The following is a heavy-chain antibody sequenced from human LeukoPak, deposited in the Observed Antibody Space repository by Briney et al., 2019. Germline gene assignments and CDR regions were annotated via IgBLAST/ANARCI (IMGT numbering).Heavy chain of an antibody. Sequence: ASVKVSCKTSGYTFTDYDITWVRQAPGQGLEWMGRVSPYNGNTYYSQRFQDRVIITKDTSTGTAYMDLRDLRTDDTAMYYCARDYYGSGKGYYYYYMDVWGKGTTVTISS. J-gene: IGHJ6*03. D-gene: IGHD3-10*01. CDR2: VSPYNGNT. CDR3: ARDYYGSGKGYYYYYMDV. V-gene: IGHV1-18*01. CDR1: GYTFTDYD.